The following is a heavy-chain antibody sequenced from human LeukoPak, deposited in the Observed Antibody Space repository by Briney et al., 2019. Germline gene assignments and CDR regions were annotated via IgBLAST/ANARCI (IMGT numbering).Heavy chain of an antibody. J-gene: IGHJ4*02. V-gene: IGHV4-38-2*01. CDR3: ARLGAGFDY. CDR2: IYHSGST. CDR1: GYSISSGYY. Sequence: SETLSLTCAVSGYSISSGYYWGWIRQPPGKGLEWIGSIYHSGSTYYNSSLKSRVTISEDTSKNQFSLKLSSVTAADTAVYYCARLGAGFDYWGQGTLVTVSS. D-gene: IGHD1-26*01.